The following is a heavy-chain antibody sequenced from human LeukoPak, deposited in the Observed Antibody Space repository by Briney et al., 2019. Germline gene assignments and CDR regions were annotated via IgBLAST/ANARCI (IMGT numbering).Heavy chain of an antibody. J-gene: IGHJ6*03. CDR1: GGSFSSYY. CDR3: ASGFYDFWSGYFSPNYYYYMDV. D-gene: IGHD3-3*01. CDR2: NYYSGSI. V-gene: IGHV4-59*01. Sequence: SETLSLTCAVYGGSFSSYYWSWIRQPPGKGLEWIGYNYYSGSIEYNPSLKSRVTISVDTSKNQFSLKLSSVTAADTAVYYCASGFYDFWSGYFSPNYYYYMDVWGKGTTVAVSS.